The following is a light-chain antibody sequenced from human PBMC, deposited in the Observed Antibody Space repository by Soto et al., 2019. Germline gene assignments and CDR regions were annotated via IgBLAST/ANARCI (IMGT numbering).Light chain of an antibody. CDR3: QSYDSSLSGWV. CDR2: GNS. CDR1: SSNIGAGYD. Sequence: QSVLTQPPSVSGAPGQRVTISCTGSSSNIGAGYDVHWYQQLPGTAPKLLIYGNSNRPSGVPDRFSGSKSGTSASLAITGIQAEDGADYYCQSYDSSLSGWVLGGGTKVTVL. J-gene: IGLJ3*02. V-gene: IGLV1-40*01.